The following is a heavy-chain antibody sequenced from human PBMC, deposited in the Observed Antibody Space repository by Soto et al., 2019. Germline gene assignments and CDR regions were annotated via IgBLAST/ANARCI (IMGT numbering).Heavy chain of an antibody. V-gene: IGHV3-23*01. CDR2: IFGGDAP. D-gene: IGHD3-10*01. CDR1: GFTLSNYG. CDR3: AGGITGSGWSI. J-gene: IGHJ4*02. Sequence: EGHLLESGGGLVQPGGSLSLSCAASGFTLSNYGMNWVRQAPGKGLEWVSGIFGGDAPTYTDSVKGRFTISRDNSKNALFLQMNSLRVEDTAIYHCAGGITGSGWSIWGQGTLVAASS.